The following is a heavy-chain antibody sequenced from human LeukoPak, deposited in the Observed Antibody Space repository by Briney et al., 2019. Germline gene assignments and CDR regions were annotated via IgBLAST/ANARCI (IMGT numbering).Heavy chain of an antibody. CDR1: GFTFSDYY. D-gene: IGHD6-13*01. CDR3: TKDSRTRAFDI. CDR2: ISSSSSYI. V-gene: IGHV3-11*06. J-gene: IGHJ3*02. Sequence: PGGSLRLFCAASGFTFSDYYMSWIRQAPGKGREGVSYISSSSSYIYCADAVKGRFTISRDNAKHSLYLQMNSLRAEDTAVYYCTKDSRTRAFDIGGQGTMVTVSS.